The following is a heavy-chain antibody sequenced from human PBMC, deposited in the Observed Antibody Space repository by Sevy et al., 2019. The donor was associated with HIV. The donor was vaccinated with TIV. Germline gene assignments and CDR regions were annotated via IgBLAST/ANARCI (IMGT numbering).Heavy chain of an antibody. CDR2: LSFGCGEK. D-gene: IGHD2-8*01. V-gene: IGHV3-23*01. Sequence: GGSRKIPLAAFGFTFSKYSMGWVRQPPGKGLEGVSTLSFGCGEKNYADSGKGRLTISRDNSKSSVYLQMNNLRPEDTAVYYCAREGCTKPHDYWGQGTLVTVSS. CDR3: AREGCTKPHDY. J-gene: IGHJ4*02. CDR1: GFTFSKYS.